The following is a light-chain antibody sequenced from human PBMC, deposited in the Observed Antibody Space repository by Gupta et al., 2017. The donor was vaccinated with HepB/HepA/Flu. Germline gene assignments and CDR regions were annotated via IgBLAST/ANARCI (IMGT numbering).Light chain of an antibody. CDR1: QSIANY. J-gene: IGKJ2*02. Sequence: DLPFTPSPSSLSASVGDRVTITCRASQSIANYLNWYQQKPEKAPRLLIYSASRVMRGAPSWFRGSGCATLLPQTSTEDQEEDGVFYCWQQIHFPCTFGQGTKVEI. CDR2: SAS. CDR3: QQIHFPCT. V-gene: IGKV1-39*01.